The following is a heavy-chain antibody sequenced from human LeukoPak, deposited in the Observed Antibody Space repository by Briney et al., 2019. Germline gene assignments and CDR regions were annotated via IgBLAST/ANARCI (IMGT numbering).Heavy chain of an antibody. CDR2: IYHSGST. D-gene: IGHD3-22*01. V-gene: IGHV4-38-2*02. CDR3: AGGAIWYDSSGYHGPIDY. J-gene: IGHJ4*02. Sequence: KPSETLSLTCTVSGYSISSGYYWGWIRQPPGKGLEWIGSIYHSGSTYYNPSLKSRVTISVDTSKNQFSLKLSSVTAADTAVYYCAGGAIWYDSSGYHGPIDYWGQGTLVTVSS. CDR1: GYSISSGYY.